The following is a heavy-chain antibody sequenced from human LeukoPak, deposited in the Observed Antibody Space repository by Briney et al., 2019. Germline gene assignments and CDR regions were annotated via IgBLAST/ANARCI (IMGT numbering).Heavy chain of an antibody. CDR3: ARDPTRDQFDY. Sequence: ASVKVSCKASGYTFTSYYMHWVRQAPGQGLEWMGINNPSGGSTSYAQKFQGRVTMTRDTSTSTVYMELSSLRSEDTAVYYCARDPTRDQFDYWGQGTLVTVSS. J-gene: IGHJ4*02. CDR2: NNPSGGST. V-gene: IGHV1-46*01. D-gene: IGHD2-2*01. CDR1: GYTFTSYY.